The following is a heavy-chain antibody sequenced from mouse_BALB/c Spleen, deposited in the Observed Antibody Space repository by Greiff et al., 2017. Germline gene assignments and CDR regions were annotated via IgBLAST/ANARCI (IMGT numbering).Heavy chain of an antibody. Sequence: EVQRVESGGGLVQPGGSLRLSCATSGFTFTDSYMSWVRQPPGKALEWLGFIRNKANGYTTEYSASVKGRLTISRDNSQSILYLQMNTLRAEDSATYYCARVPYYAIYEDAMDYWGQGTSVTVSS. CDR3: ARVPYYAIYEDAMDY. V-gene: IGHV7-3*02. D-gene: IGHD2-10*01. CDR2: IRNKANGYTT. CDR1: GFTFTDSY. J-gene: IGHJ4*01.